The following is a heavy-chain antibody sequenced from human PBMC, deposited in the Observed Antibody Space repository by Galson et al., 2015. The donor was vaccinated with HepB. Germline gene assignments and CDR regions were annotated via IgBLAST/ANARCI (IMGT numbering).Heavy chain of an antibody. Sequence: SLRLSCAASGFTFSSYGMHWVRQAPGKGLEWVAVISYDGSNKYYADSVKGRFTISRDNSKNTLYLQMNSLRAEDTAVYYCAKEGHSGYLSTHTTVTFPFDYWGQGTLVTVSS. CDR2: ISYDGSNK. CDR3: AKEGHSGYLSTHTTVTFPFDY. CDR1: GFTFSSYG. V-gene: IGHV3-30*18. J-gene: IGHJ4*02. D-gene: IGHD4-17*01.